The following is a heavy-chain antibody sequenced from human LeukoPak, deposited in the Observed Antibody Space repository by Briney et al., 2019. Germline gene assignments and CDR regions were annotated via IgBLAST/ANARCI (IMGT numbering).Heavy chain of an antibody. CDR2: ISGGSTYI. V-gene: IGHV3-21*01. CDR3: ARDAYDSSGYYHY. Sequence: SGGSLRLSCAASGFIFTNYNLNWVRQAPGKGLEWISSISGGSTYIYYADSVRGRFTISRDNAKNSVYLQMNSLRAEDTAVYYCARDAYDSSGYYHYWGQGTLVTVSS. J-gene: IGHJ4*02. CDR1: GFIFTNYN. D-gene: IGHD3-22*01.